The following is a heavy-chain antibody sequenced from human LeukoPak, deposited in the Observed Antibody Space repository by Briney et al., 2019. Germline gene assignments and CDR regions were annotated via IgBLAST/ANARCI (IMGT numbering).Heavy chain of an antibody. CDR3: AKREMYDILTGYYFGMDV. V-gene: IGHV3-11*01. D-gene: IGHD3-9*01. Sequence: GGSLRLSCAASGFTFSDYYMSWIRQAPGKGLEWVSYISSSGSTIYYADSVKGRFTISRDNSKNTLYLQMNSLRAEDTAVYYCAKREMYDILTGYYFGMDVWGQGTTVTVSS. J-gene: IGHJ6*02. CDR2: ISSSGSTI. CDR1: GFTFSDYY.